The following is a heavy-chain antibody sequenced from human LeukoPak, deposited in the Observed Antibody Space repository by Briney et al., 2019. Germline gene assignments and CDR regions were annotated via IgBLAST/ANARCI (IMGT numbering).Heavy chain of an antibody. CDR1: GGSISSYY. V-gene: IGHV4-4*07. Sequence: SSETLSLTCTVSGGSISSYYWSWIRQPAGKGLEWIGRIYTSGSTNYNPSLKSRVTMSVDTSKNQFSLKLSSVTAADTAVYYCARGPGSSGYGKIDYWGQGTLVTVSS. D-gene: IGHD3-22*01. J-gene: IGHJ4*02. CDR3: ARGPGSSGYGKIDY. CDR2: IYTSGST.